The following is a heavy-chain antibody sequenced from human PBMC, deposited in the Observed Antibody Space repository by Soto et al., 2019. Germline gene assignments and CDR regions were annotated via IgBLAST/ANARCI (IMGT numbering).Heavy chain of an antibody. V-gene: IGHV3-48*02. CDR2: ISSSATV. J-gene: IGHJ4*02. Sequence: EVQLVESGGGLVQPGGSLRLSCAASGFTFSSYSMNLVRQAPGKGLEWISYISSSATVYYADSVRGRFTISRDNAKNSLYLQMNSLRDEDTAVYYCARRGYSGYPFDCWGQGALVTVSS. CDR1: GFTFSSYS. D-gene: IGHD5-12*01. CDR3: ARRGYSGYPFDC.